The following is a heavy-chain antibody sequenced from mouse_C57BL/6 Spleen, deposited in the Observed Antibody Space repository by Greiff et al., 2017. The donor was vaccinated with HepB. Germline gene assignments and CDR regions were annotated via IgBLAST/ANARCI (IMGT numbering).Heavy chain of an antibody. Sequence: QVQLQQPGAELVKPGASVKMSCKASGYTFTSYWITWVKQRPGQGLEWIGDIYPGSGSTNYNEKFKSKATLTVDTSSSTAYMQLSSLTSEDSAVYYCASYGSTLKGFAYWGQGTLVTVSA. J-gene: IGHJ3*01. D-gene: IGHD1-1*01. CDR2: IYPGSGST. CDR3: ASYGSTLKGFAY. V-gene: IGHV1-55*01. CDR1: GYTFTSYW.